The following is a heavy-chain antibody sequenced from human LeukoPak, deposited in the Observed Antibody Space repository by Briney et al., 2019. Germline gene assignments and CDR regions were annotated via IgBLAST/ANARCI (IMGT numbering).Heavy chain of an antibody. CDR3: ATDSPGIAAAGVDY. Sequence: ASVKVSCKVSGYTLTELSMHWVRQAPGKGLEWMGGFDPEDGETIYAQKFQGRVTMTEDTSTDTAYMELSSLRSEDTAVYYCATDSPGIAAAGVDYWGQGTLVTVSS. CDR1: GYTLTELS. V-gene: IGHV1-24*01. D-gene: IGHD6-13*01. J-gene: IGHJ4*02. CDR2: FDPEDGET.